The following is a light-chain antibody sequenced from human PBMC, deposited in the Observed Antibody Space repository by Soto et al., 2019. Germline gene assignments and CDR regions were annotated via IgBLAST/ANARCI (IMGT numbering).Light chain of an antibody. CDR1: QNIGDNY. J-gene: IGKJ3*01. V-gene: IGKV3-20*01. Sequence: IVLTQSPGTLSLSPGDRATLSCRASQNIGDNYLAWYQQKPGQAPRLLIYDASRRATGIPERFSGSGSGTDFTLTITRLEPEDFAVYYCQQFERSPRFTFGPGTKVDIK. CDR2: DAS. CDR3: QQFERSPRFT.